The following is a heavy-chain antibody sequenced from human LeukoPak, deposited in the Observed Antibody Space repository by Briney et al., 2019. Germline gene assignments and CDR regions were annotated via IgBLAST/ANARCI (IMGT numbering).Heavy chain of an antibody. CDR1: VDSIRSTAYS. Sequence: SETLSLTCSVSVDSIRSTAYSWGWIRQPPGKGLEWIGSFYYRGNTYYNLSLKSRVTISLDTSKNQFSLRLNSVTAADTAVYYCARASKNDYYDSSGYFGYWGQGTLVTVSS. CDR2: FYYRGNT. J-gene: IGHJ4*02. D-gene: IGHD3-22*01. V-gene: IGHV4-39*07. CDR3: ARASKNDYYDSSGYFGY.